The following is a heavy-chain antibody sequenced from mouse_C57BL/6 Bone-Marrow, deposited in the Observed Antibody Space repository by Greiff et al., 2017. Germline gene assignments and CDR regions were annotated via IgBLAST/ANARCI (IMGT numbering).Heavy chain of an antibody. V-gene: IGHV5-17*01. Sequence: EVKLMESGGGLVKPGGSLKLSCAASGFNFSDYGMHWVRQAPEKGLEWVAYISSGSSTIYYADTGKGRFTISRDNAKNTLFLQMTSLRSEDTSMYYCARPDYGNHLYYAMDYGGQGTSVTVSS. J-gene: IGHJ4*01. CDR3: ARPDYGNHLYYAMDY. D-gene: IGHD2-1*01. CDR2: ISSGSSTI. CDR1: GFNFSDYG.